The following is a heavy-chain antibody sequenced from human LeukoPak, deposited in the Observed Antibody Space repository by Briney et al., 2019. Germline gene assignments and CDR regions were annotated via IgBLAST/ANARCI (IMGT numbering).Heavy chain of an antibody. D-gene: IGHD3-10*01. CDR1: GGSISGYY. CDR2: IYDSGST. Sequence: SETLSLTCTVSGGSISGYYWSWIRQPPGKGLEWIGYIYDSGSTNYNPSLKSRVTVSVDTSKNQFSLKLSSVTAADMAVYYCARVGGTNYYYYGMDVWGQGTTVTVSS. CDR3: ARVGGTNYYYYGMDV. J-gene: IGHJ6*02. V-gene: IGHV4-59*01.